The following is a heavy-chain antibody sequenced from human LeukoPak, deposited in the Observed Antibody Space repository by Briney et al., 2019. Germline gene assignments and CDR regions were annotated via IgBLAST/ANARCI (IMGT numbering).Heavy chain of an antibody. CDR2: IKQNGSEK. CDR3: ARGWNYAFRFDY. V-gene: IGHV3-7*01. D-gene: IGHD1-7*01. J-gene: IGHJ4*02. CDR1: GFSFSDYW. Sequence: PGGSLRLSCAASGFSFSDYWMTWVRQAPGKGLGWVAHIKQNGSEKYYVASIKGRFTISRDNAKNLVYLQMNSLRAEETAVYYCARGWNYAFRFDYWGQGTLVTV.